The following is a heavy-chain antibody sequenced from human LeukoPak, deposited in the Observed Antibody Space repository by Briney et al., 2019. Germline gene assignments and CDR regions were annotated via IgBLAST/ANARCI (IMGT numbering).Heavy chain of an antibody. D-gene: IGHD6-13*01. Sequence: ASVKVSCKASGGTFSSYAISWVRQAPGQGLEWMGWINAGNGNTKYSQKFQGRVTITRDTSASTAYMELSSLRSEDTAVYYCARDASWSYNWFDPWGQGTLVTVSS. CDR2: INAGNGNT. CDR1: GGTFSSYA. J-gene: IGHJ5*02. CDR3: ARDASWSYNWFDP. V-gene: IGHV1-3*01.